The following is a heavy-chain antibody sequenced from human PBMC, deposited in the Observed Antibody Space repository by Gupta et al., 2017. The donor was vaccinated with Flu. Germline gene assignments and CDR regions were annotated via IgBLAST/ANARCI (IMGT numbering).Heavy chain of an antibody. CDR1: GFTFSSSA. V-gene: IGHV3-23*01. CDR2: ISGSGGIT. CDR3: AKGAFARGGYCSSTICHGHFDY. Sequence: EVQLLESGGGLVQPGGSLRLSCAASGFTFSSSAMSWLRPAPGKGLGWVPAISGSGGITYYADSVKGRFTISRDNSKNTLYLQMNSLRAEDTAVYYCAKGAFARGGYCSSTICHGHFDYWGQGTLVTVSS. D-gene: IGHD2-2*01. J-gene: IGHJ4*02.